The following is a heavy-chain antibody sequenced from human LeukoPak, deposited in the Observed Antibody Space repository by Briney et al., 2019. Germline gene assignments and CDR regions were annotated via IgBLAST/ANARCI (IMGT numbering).Heavy chain of an antibody. CDR1: GFTFSSYA. CDR2: ISSNGGST. J-gene: IGHJ4*02. Sequence: HPGGSLRLSCAASGFTFSSYAMHWVRQAPGKGLEYVSAISSNGGSTYYANSVKGRFTISRDNSKNTLYLQMGSLRAEDMAVYYYARGDPENYYDSSAPGDWGQGTLVTVSS. CDR3: ARGDPENYYDSSAPGD. V-gene: IGHV3-64*01. D-gene: IGHD3-22*01.